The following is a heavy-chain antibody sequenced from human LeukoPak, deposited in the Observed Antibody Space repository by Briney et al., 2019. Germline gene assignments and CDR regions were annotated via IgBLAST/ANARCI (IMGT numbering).Heavy chain of an antibody. J-gene: IGHJ4*02. Sequence: GGSLRLFCAASGFTFSSYEMNWVRQAPGKGLEWVSYISSSGSTIYYADSVKGRFTISRDNAKNSLYLQMNSLRAEDTAVYYCVRVGDGYNYHHFDYWGQGTLVTVSS. CDR1: GFTFSSYE. CDR3: VRVGDGYNYHHFDY. CDR2: ISSSGSTI. D-gene: IGHD5-24*01. V-gene: IGHV3-48*03.